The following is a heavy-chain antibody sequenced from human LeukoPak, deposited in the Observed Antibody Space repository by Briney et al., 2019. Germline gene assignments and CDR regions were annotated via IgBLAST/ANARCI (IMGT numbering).Heavy chain of an antibody. Sequence: SGGSLRLSCAASGFTFSSYSMNWVRQAPGKGLEWVSSISSSSSYIYYADSVKGRFTISRDNAKNSLYLQMNSLRAEDTAVYYCARASTRFGEAPFDLWGRGTLVTVSS. V-gene: IGHV3-21*01. J-gene: IGHJ2*01. CDR3: ARASTRFGEAPFDL. CDR2: ISSSSSYI. CDR1: GFTFSSYS. D-gene: IGHD3-10*01.